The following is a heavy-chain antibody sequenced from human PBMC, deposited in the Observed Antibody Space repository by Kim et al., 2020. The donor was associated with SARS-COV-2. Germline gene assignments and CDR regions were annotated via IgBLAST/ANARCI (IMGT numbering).Heavy chain of an antibody. J-gene: IGHJ4*02. CDR2: IYNSGIT. V-gene: IGHV4-59*01. CDR3: ASAPTVTGTRGWGYFDY. CDR1: GGSISSYS. Sequence: SETLSLTFTVSGGSISSYSSSWFRQPPGKGLEWFGYIYNSGITNYNPSLKSRVTTSVDTSKNQFSLKLSSVTAADTAVYYCASAPTVTGTRGWGYFDYWGQGALVTVSS. D-gene: IGHD4-4*01.